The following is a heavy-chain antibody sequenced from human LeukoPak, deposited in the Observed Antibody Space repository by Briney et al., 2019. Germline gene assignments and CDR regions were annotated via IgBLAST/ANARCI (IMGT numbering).Heavy chain of an antibody. V-gene: IGHV3-53*01. CDR1: GFTFSSTS. Sequence: PGGSLRLSCAASGFTFSSTSMSWVRQAPGKGLEWVSVIYSGGSTYYADSVKGRFTISRDNSKNTLYLQMNSLRAEDTAVYYCARDYPLDYGGNPHDAFDIWGQGTMVTVSS. D-gene: IGHD4-23*01. CDR2: IYSGGST. CDR3: ARDYPLDYGGNPHDAFDI. J-gene: IGHJ3*02.